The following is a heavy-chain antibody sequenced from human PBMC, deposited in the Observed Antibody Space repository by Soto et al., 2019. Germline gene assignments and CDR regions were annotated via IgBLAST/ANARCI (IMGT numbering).Heavy chain of an antibody. J-gene: IGHJ6*02. CDR3: ARGGGSGFYYYYYGMDV. CDR2: INHSGST. Sequence: SETLSLTCAVYGGSFSGYYWSWIRQPPGKGLEWIGEINHSGSTNYNPSLKSRVTISVDTSKNQFSLKLSSVTAADTAVYYCARGGGSGFYYYYYGMDVWGQGTTVTVSS. V-gene: IGHV4-34*01. CDR1: GGSFSGYY. D-gene: IGHD3-10*01.